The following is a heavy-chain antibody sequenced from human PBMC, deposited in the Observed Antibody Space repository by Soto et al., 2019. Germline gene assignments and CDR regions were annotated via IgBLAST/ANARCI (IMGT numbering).Heavy chain of an antibody. CDR1: GFTFDDYA. V-gene: IGHV3-9*01. CDR3: AKSYSGSYYDSDGDYYYGMDV. CDR2: ISWNSGSI. Sequence: EVQLVESGGGLVQPGRSLRLSCAASGFTFDDYAMHWVRQAPGKGLEWVSGISWNSGSIGYADSVKGRFTISRDNAKNSLYLQMNSLRAEDTALYYCAKSYSGSYYDSDGDYYYGMDVWGQGTTVTVSS. J-gene: IGHJ6*02. D-gene: IGHD1-26*01.